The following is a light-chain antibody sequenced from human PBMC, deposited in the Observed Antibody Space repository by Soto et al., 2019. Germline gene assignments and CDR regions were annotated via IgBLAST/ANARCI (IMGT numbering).Light chain of an antibody. CDR3: QQYNNWPQT. V-gene: IGKV3-15*01. CDR2: GAS. J-gene: IGKJ1*01. CDR1: QIVSSSY. Sequence: EIGLTQSPGTLSLSPGERATLSFMAIQIVSSSYLAWYQQKPGQAPRLLIHGASSRATGIPARFSGSGSGTDFTLTISSLQSEDFAVYYCQQYNNWPQTFGQGTKVDIK.